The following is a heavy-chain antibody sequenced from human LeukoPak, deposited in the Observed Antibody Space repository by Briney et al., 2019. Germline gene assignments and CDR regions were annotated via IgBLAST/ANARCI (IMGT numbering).Heavy chain of an antibody. Sequence: PSETLCLTCAVYGGSFSGYYWSWIRQPPGKGLEWIGEINHSGSTNYNPSLKSRVTISVDTSKNQFSLKLSSVTAADTAVYYCARGGQQLCWFDPWGQGTLVTVSS. CDR2: INHSGST. CDR1: GGSFSGYY. CDR3: ARGGQQLCWFDP. D-gene: IGHD6-13*01. J-gene: IGHJ5*02. V-gene: IGHV4-34*01.